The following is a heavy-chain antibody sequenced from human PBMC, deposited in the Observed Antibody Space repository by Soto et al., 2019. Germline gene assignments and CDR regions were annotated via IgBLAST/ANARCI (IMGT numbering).Heavy chain of an antibody. D-gene: IGHD3-22*01. CDR1: GFSLTSTGVG. V-gene: IGHV2-5*01. CDR3: ARSGHNSGFFYYDY. CDR2: INWNDDK. J-gene: IGHJ4*02. Sequence: QITLKESGPTLVKVTQTVTVTCTFSGFSLTSTGVGVGWIRQPPGKALEGLALINWNDDKRYNPSPKSRLAITKGPSKNQVVLTMTNMDHLDTATYYCARSGHNSGFFYYDYGGPGTLLTVSS.